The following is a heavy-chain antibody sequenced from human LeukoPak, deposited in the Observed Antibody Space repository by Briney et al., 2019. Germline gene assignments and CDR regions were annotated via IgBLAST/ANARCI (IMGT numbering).Heavy chain of an antibody. D-gene: IGHD3-10*01. CDR2: IYYSGYS. CDR1: GGSISSSSYY. J-gene: IGHJ5*02. Sequence: PSETLSLTCTVSGGSISSSSYYWGWIRQPPGKGLEWIGSIYYSGYSYYSPSLKSRATISVDTSKNQFSLKLSSVTAADTAVYYCARQGGDTMVRGVVRDWFDPWGQGTLVTVSS. V-gene: IGHV4-39*01. CDR3: ARQGGDTMVRGVVRDWFDP.